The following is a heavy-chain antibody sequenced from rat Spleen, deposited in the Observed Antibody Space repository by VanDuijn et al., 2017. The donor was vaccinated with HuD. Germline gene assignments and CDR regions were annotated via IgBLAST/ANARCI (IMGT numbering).Heavy chain of an antibody. CDR3: ARARYSGGRLDY. Sequence: EVLLQESGPGLVRPSQSLSLTCSVTGYSITSTYRWTWIRKFPGNKLEWMAYINSAGSTVYNPSLTSRISITRDTSRNQFFLHLNSVTTEDTATYYCARARYSGGRLDYWGQGVMVTVSS. J-gene: IGHJ2*01. D-gene: IGHD1-1*01. CDR2: INSAGST. V-gene: IGHV3-3*01. CDR1: GYSITSTYR.